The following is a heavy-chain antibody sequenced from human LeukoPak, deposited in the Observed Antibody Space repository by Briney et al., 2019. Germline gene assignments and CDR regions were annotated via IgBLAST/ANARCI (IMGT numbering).Heavy chain of an antibody. Sequence: GGSLRLSCAASGFTFSSYSMNWVRQAPGKGLEWVSAISGSGGSTYYADSVKGRFTISRDNSKNTLYLQMNSLRAEDTAVYYCAKELRVVPAAPNWFDPWCQGTLVTVSS. CDR3: AKELRVVPAAPNWFDP. V-gene: IGHV3-23*01. J-gene: IGHJ5*02. CDR2: ISGSGGST. CDR1: GFTFSSYS. D-gene: IGHD2-2*01.